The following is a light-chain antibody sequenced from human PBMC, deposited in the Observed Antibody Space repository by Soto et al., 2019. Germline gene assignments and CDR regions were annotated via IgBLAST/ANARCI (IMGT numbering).Light chain of an antibody. CDR1: QSVLSSSDNKNY. CDR3: QQHYGSPLS. CDR2: WAS. Sequence: DIVMTQSPDSLAVSLGERATINCKSSQSVLSSSDNKNYLAWHRQKPGQPPELLISWASTRQSGVPDRFSGSGSGTDFTLTISSLQAEDGAVYYCQQHYGSPLSFGGGTKVDIK. J-gene: IGKJ4*01. V-gene: IGKV4-1*01.